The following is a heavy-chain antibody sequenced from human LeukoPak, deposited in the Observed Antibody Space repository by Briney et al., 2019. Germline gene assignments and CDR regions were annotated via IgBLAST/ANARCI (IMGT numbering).Heavy chain of an antibody. V-gene: IGHV3-7*01. CDR3: ARRGDYDWYFDL. Sequence: PGGSLRLSCAASGFTFSSYWMSWVRQAPGKGLEWVANIKKDGSEKYYVDSVKGRFTISRDNAKKSLYLQMNSLGAEDTAVYYCARRGDYDWYFDLWGRGTLVTVSS. J-gene: IGHJ2*01. CDR2: IKKDGSEK. D-gene: IGHD4-17*01. CDR1: GFTFSSYW.